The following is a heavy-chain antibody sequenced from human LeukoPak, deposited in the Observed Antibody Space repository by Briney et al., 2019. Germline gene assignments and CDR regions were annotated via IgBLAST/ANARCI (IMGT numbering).Heavy chain of an antibody. J-gene: IGHJ4*02. CDR3: ARCDSSGPKEGFDY. CDR2: IYYSGST. CDR1: GGSISSYY. D-gene: IGHD3-22*01. Sequence: SETLSLTCTVSGGSISSYYWSWIRQPPGKGLEWIGYIYYSGSTNYNPSLKSRVTISVYTSKNPFSLKLSSVTAADTAVYYCARCDSSGPKEGFDYWGQGTLVTVSS. V-gene: IGHV4-59*01.